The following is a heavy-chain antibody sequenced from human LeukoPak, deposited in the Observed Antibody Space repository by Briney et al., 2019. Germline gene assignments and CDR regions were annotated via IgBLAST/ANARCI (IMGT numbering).Heavy chain of an antibody. CDR3: AKDHFTYYDILTGPSPGY. J-gene: IGHJ4*02. D-gene: IGHD3-9*01. CDR2: ISGSGGST. V-gene: IGHV3-23*01. Sequence: GGSLRLSCAASGFTFSSYAMSWVRQAPGKGLEWVSAISGSGGSTYYADSVKGRFTISRDNSKNTLYLQMNSLRAEDTAVYYCAKDHFTYYDILTGPSPGYWGQGTLVTVSS. CDR1: GFTFSSYA.